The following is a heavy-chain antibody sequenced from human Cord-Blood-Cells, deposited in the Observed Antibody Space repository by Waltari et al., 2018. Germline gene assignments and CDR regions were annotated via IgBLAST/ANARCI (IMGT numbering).Heavy chain of an antibody. V-gene: IGHV1-8*03. CDR2: IDPNTCNT. Sequence: QVQLVQSGAEVKKPGASVTVSCKASGYTFTSYDINWLRQATGQGLEWMGWIDPNTCNTGYAQNVQGRVTITRNTSISTAYMELSSLRSEDTAVYYCARVGGSYYYYYYGMDVWGQGTTVTVSS. CDR3: ARVGGSYYYYYYGMDV. CDR1: GYTFTSYD. D-gene: IGHD1-26*01. J-gene: IGHJ6*02.